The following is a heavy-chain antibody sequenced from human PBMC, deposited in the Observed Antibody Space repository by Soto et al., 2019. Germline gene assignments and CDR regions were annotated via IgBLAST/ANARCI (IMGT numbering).Heavy chain of an antibody. V-gene: IGHV3-7*05. CDR3: ARDSASDYYDSSGYYVYYYYGMDV. CDR2: IKQDGSEK. J-gene: IGHJ6*02. D-gene: IGHD3-22*01. Sequence: GGSLRLSCAASGFTFSSYWMSWVRQAPGKGLEWVANIKQDGSEKYYVDSVKGRFTISRDNAKNSLYLQMNSLRAEDTAVYYCARDSASDYYDSSGYYVYYYYGMDVWGQGTTVTVSS. CDR1: GFTFSSYW.